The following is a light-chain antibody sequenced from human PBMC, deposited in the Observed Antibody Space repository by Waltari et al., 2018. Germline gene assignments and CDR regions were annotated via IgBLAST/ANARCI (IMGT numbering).Light chain of an antibody. J-gene: IGKJ1*01. CDR3: QQYNSYSATWT. Sequence: DIQMTQSPSTLSASVRDRVTITCRASQSISRLLAWYQQKPGKAPKLLIYTASNLHSGVPSRFSGSGSGTEFTLTISSLQPDDSATYYCQQYNSYSATWTFGQGTKVEIK. CDR1: QSISRL. CDR2: TAS. V-gene: IGKV1-5*03.